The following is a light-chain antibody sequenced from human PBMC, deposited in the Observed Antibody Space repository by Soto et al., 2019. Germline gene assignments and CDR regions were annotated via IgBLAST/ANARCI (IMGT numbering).Light chain of an antibody. V-gene: IGKV1-39*01. Sequence: DIQMTQSPSSLSASVGDSVTLTCRASQSITNHLIWYQQKLGTAPKVLIYAASTLQSGVPSRFSGSGSGTDFTLTITSRQHEDFATYYWQQSYNGIAFGQGTRLEI. CDR1: QSITNH. J-gene: IGKJ5*01. CDR3: QQSYNGIA. CDR2: AAS.